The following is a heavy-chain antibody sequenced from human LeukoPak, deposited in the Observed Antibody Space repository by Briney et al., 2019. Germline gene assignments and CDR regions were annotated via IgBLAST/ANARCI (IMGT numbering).Heavy chain of an antibody. V-gene: IGHV1-69*02. CDR3: ARYGQLLYSNYMT. CDR2: IIPILGIA. Sequence: GSSVKVSCKASGGTFSSYTISWVRQAPGQGLEWMGRIIPILGIANYAQKFQGRVTITADKSTSTAYMELSSLRSEDTAVYYCARYGQLLYSNYMTWGQGTLVTVSS. J-gene: IGHJ4*02. D-gene: IGHD4-11*01. CDR1: GGTFSSYT.